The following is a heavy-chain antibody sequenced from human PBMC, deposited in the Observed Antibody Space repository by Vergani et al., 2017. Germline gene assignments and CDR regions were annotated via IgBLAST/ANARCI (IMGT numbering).Heavy chain of an antibody. Sequence: EVQLVESGGGLVKPGGSLRLSCAASGFTFSSYSMNWVRQAPGKGLEWVSSISSSSSYIYYADSVKGRFTISRDNANNSLYLQMNSLRAEDTAVYYCARRRGGVYYYDSSGYYYFDYWGQGTLVTVSS. CDR1: GFTFSSYS. CDR3: ARRRGGVYYYDSSGYYYFDY. CDR2: ISSSSSYI. V-gene: IGHV3-21*01. D-gene: IGHD3-22*01. J-gene: IGHJ4*02.